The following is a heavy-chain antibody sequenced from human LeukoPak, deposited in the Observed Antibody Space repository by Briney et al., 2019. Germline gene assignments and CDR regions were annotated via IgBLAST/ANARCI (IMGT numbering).Heavy chain of an antibody. CDR3: ASSCSSTSCYYYFYGMDV. CDR1: GFTFSSYS. V-gene: IGHV3-21*01. J-gene: IGHJ6*02. CDR2: ICSHSSYI. D-gene: IGHD2-2*01. Sequence: PGGSLRLSCAASGFTFSSYSMNWVRQAPGKGLEWVSSICSHSSYIYYADSVKGRFTISRDNAKNSLYLQMNSLRAEDTAVYYCASSCSSTSCYYYFYGMDVWGQGTTVTVSS.